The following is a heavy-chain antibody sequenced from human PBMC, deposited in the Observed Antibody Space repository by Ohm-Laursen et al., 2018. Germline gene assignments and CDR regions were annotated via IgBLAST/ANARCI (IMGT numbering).Heavy chain of an antibody. D-gene: IGHD1-14*01. V-gene: IGHV3-9*01. CDR3: ARGTSGMDV. J-gene: IGHJ6*02. CDR2: ISWNSGSI. CDR1: GFTFDDYA. Sequence: SLRLSCAASGFTFDDYAMHWVRQAPGKGLEWVSGISWNSGSIGYADSVKGRFTISRDNAKNSLYLQMNSLRAEDTALYYCARGTSGMDVWGQGTTVTVSS.